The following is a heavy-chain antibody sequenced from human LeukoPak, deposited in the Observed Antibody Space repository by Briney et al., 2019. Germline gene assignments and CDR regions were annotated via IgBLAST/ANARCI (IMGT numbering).Heavy chain of an antibody. CDR3: AKGKYYDILTGYKYYFDY. V-gene: IGHV3-23*01. D-gene: IGHD3-9*01. CDR1: GFTFSSYA. Sequence: GGSLRLSCAASGFTFSSYAMSWVRQAPGRGLEWVSAISGSGGSTSYADSVKGRFTISRDNSKNTLYLQINSLRAEDTAVYYCAKGKYYDILTGYKYYFDYWGPGTLVTVSS. CDR2: ISGSGGST. J-gene: IGHJ4*02.